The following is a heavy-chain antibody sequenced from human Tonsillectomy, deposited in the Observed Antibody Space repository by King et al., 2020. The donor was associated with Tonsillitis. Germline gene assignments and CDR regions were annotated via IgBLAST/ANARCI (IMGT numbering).Heavy chain of an antibody. J-gene: IGHJ6*03. D-gene: IGHD3-3*01. V-gene: IGHV1-69*12. Sequence: QLVQSGAEVKKPGSSVKVSCKASGGTFRRYGISWVRQAPGQGLEWMGGIIPIFGTVNYAQKIQGRVTITADESTSTAHMELSSLRSEDTAVYYCAREPILRFLEGDYYSYMDVWGKGTTVTVSS. CDR2: IIPIFGTV. CDR3: AREPILRFLEGDYYSYMDV. CDR1: GGTFRRYG.